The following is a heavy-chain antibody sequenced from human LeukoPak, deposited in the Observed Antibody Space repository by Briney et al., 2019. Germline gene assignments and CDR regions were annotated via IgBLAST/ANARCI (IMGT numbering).Heavy chain of an antibody. V-gene: IGHV4-34*01. D-gene: IGHD2-15*01. CDR1: GGSFSGYY. J-gene: IGHJ4*02. CDR2: INHSGST. CDR3: ASGILFSGGTTFDC. Sequence: PETLSLTCAVYGGSFSGYYWSWIRQPPGKGLEWIGEINHSGSTNYNPSLKSRVTISVDTSKNQFSLKLSSVTAADTAAYYCASGILFSGGTTFDCWGQGTLVTVSS.